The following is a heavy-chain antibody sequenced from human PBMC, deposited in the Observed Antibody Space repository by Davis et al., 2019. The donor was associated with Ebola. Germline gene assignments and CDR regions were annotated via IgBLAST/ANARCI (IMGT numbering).Heavy chain of an antibody. J-gene: IGHJ4*02. D-gene: IGHD3-16*02. CDR1: GGSFSGYS. Sequence: MPSETLSLTCAVYGGSFSGYSCSWIRQPPGKGLEWIGEIHHSGGTNYNPSLKRRLTISADTSKNQSSLKLSSVTAADTAVYYCAKDLYVWGSYRYFDYWGQGTLVTVSS. V-gene: IGHV4-34*01. CDR3: AKDLYVWGSYRYFDY. CDR2: IHHSGGT.